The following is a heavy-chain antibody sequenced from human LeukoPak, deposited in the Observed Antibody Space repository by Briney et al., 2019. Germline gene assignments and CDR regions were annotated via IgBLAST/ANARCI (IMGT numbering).Heavy chain of an antibody. CDR2: ISSSGSTI. J-gene: IGHJ5*02. CDR1: GFTFSDYY. Sequence: GGALRLSCAASGFTFSDYYMSWIRPAPGKGLEWVSYISSSGSTIYYADSVKGRFTISRDNANNSLYLQMNSLRAEDTAVYYCARERVPYYDSSGYPNWFDPWGQGTLVTVSS. D-gene: IGHD3-22*01. V-gene: IGHV3-11*01. CDR3: ARERVPYYDSSGYPNWFDP.